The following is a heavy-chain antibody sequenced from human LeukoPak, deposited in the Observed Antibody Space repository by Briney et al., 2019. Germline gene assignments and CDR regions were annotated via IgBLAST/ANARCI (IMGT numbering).Heavy chain of an antibody. Sequence: SVKVSCKASGGTFSSYAISWVRQAPGQGLEWMGGIIPIFGTANYAQKFQGRVTITADESTSTAYMELSSLRSEDTAVYYCARDQRYDFWSGSFDFWGQGTLVTVSS. D-gene: IGHD3-3*01. CDR1: GGTFSSYA. CDR2: IIPIFGTA. V-gene: IGHV1-69*13. J-gene: IGHJ4*02. CDR3: ARDQRYDFWSGSFDF.